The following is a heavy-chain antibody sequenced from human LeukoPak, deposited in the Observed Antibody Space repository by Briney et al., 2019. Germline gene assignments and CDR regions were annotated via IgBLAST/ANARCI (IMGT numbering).Heavy chain of an antibody. J-gene: IGHJ2*01. Sequence: SGPVLVKPTETLTLTCTVSGFSLSTPRMGVSWIRQPPGKALEWVAHIFSNDEKSYNTSLKSRLALSRDTSKGQVVLTITNMDPVDTGTYYCARIHSCYYDASGSYFASYFDFWGRGTLVSVSS. CDR1: GFSLSTPRMG. CDR2: IFSNDEK. V-gene: IGHV2-26*01. D-gene: IGHD3-22*01. CDR3: ARIHSCYYDASGSYFASYFDF.